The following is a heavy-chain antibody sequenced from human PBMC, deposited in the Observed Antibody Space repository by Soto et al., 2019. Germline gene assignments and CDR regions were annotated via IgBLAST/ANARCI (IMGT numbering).Heavy chain of an antibody. J-gene: IGHJ4*02. V-gene: IGHV3-9*01. D-gene: IGHD3-3*01. CDR1: GFTFDDYA. Sequence: GGSLRLSCAASGFTFDDYAMHWVRQAPGKGLEWVSGISWNSGSIGYADSVKGRFTISRDNAKNSLYLQMNSLRAEDTALYYCAKDKIFGVVIIKAQFDYWGQGTLVTVSS. CDR2: ISWNSGSI. CDR3: AKDKIFGVVIIKAQFDY.